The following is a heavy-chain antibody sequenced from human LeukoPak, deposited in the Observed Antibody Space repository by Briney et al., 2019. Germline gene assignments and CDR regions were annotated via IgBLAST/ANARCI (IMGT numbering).Heavy chain of an antibody. V-gene: IGHV1-2*02. Sequence: ASVKVSFKASGYTFTGYYVHWVRQAPGQGLEWMGWINPNSGATNYAQKFQGRVTMTRDTSISTAYMDLSRLISDDTAVYHCARVALNTVTEHLFDPWGQGTLVTVSS. D-gene: IGHD4-17*01. CDR3: ARVALNTVTEHLFDP. CDR1: GYTFTGYY. J-gene: IGHJ5*01. CDR2: INPNSGAT.